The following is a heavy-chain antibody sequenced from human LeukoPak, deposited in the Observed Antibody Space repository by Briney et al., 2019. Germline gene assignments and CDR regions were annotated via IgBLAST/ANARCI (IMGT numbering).Heavy chain of an antibody. CDR3: ARLDTAMVTGYGSY. CDR1: GFTFSSYG. J-gene: IGHJ4*02. CDR2: IRYDGSNK. V-gene: IGHV3-30*02. D-gene: IGHD5-18*01. Sequence: GGSLRLSCAASGFTFSSYGMHWVRQAPGKGLEWVAFIRYDGSNKYYADSVKGRFTISRDNSKNTLYLQMNSLRAEDTAVYYCARLDTAMVTGYGSYWGQGTLVTVSS.